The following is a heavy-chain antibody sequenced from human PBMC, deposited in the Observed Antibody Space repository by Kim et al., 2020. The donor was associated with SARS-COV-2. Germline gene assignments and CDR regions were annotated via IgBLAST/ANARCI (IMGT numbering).Heavy chain of an antibody. V-gene: IGHV3-64*05. CDR2: ISSDGGST. J-gene: IGHJ4*02. D-gene: IGHD3-10*01. Sequence: GGSLRLSCSASGFTFSNYAMHWVRQAPGKGLEYVSAISSDGGSTYYADSVKGRFTISRDNSKNMLYVQMSSLRVEDTAIYYCVTRNYYNSGSYYEGAPFDVGGQGNLVTVSS. CDR1: GFTFSNYA. CDR3: VTRNYYNSGSYYEGAPFDV.